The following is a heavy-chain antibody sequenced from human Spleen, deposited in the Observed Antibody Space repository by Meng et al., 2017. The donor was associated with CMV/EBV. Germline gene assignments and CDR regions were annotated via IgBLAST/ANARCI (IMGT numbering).Heavy chain of an antibody. Sequence: SETLSLTCAVYGGSFSSCHWTWIRQSPGKGLEWIGEVNHSGGTNYNPSLKSRVTISVDTSKNQFSLKLNSVTAADTAVYYCARENCSSTSCYAYYFYGMDVWGQGTTVTVSS. CDR2: VNHSGGT. J-gene: IGHJ6*02. CDR3: ARENCSSTSCYAYYFYGMDV. D-gene: IGHD2-2*01. CDR1: GGSFSSCH. V-gene: IGHV4-34*01.